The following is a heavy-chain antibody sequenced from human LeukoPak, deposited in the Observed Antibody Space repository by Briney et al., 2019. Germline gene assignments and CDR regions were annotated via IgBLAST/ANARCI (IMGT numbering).Heavy chain of an antibody. CDR2: IREDGSEK. CDR1: GFTFSSSW. Sequence: GGSLRLSCAASGFTFSSSWMTWVRQAPGKGLEWVASIREDGSEKTSVDSVKGRFTISRDNAKNSLYLQMDSLRAEDTAVYYCARGPTNGQAFDYWGQGTLVSVSS. J-gene: IGHJ4*02. V-gene: IGHV3-7*01. D-gene: IGHD2-8*01. CDR3: ARGPTNGQAFDY.